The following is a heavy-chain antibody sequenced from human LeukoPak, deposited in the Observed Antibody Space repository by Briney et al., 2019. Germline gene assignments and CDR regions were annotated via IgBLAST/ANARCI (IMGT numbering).Heavy chain of an antibody. Sequence: PGGSLRLSCAASGFTFSNHVMHWVRQSPGEGLEWVAVISSDGSMKYYADSIKGRFTISRDNSQNTLYLQMNSLRSEDTAVYYCAKADEYYYYYYYMDVWGKGTTVTVSS. V-gene: IGHV3-30*04. CDR3: AKADEYYYYYYYMDV. CDR2: ISSDGSMK. CDR1: GFTFSNHV. J-gene: IGHJ6*03. D-gene: IGHD5-24*01.